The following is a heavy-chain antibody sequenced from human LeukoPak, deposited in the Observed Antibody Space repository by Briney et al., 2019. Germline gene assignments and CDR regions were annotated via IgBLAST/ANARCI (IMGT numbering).Heavy chain of an antibody. J-gene: IGHJ6*03. V-gene: IGHV1-69*13. CDR3: ASRYCGGGSCFSRDYYYYMDV. CDR2: IIPIFGTG. CDR1: GGTFRNYG. Sequence: ASVKVSCKTSGGTFRNYGFTWVRQAPGQGLEWMGGIIPIFGTGKYAQKFQGRVTVIADEFTSTAYMELSSLRSEDTAVYYCASRYCGGGSCFSRDYYYYMDVWGKGTTVTVSS. D-gene: IGHD2-15*01.